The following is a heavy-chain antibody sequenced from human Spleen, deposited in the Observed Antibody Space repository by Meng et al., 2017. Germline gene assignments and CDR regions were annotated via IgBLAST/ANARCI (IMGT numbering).Heavy chain of an antibody. CDR1: GGSISTYY. V-gene: IGHV4-4*07. J-gene: IGHJ4*02. CDR3: ARELQYSGYNQYYFDL. D-gene: IGHD5-12*01. CDR2: IHSSGST. Sequence: SETLSLTCTVSGGSISTYYWTWVRQPAGEGLEWIGRIHSSGSTSYNSSLESRVTISRDTSKNQFSLQLTSVTAADTAVYHCARELQYSGYNQYYFDLWGQGTLVTVSS.